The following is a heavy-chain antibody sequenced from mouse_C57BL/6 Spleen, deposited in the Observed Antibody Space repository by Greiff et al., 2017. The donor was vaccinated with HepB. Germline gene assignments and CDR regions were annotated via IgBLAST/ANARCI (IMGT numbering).Heavy chain of an antibody. Sequence: EVQLVESGPELVKPGASVKMSCKASGYTFTDYNMHWVKQSHGKSLEWIGYINPNNGGTSYNQKFKGKATLTVNKSSSTAYMELRSLTSEDSAVYYCAEGLYAMDYWGQGTSVTVSS. D-gene: IGHD3-3*01. CDR1: GYTFTDYN. V-gene: IGHV1-22*01. CDR2: INPNNGGT. J-gene: IGHJ4*01. CDR3: AEGLYAMDY.